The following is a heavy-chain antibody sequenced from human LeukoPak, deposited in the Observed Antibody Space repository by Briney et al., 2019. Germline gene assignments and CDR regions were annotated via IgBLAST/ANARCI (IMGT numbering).Heavy chain of an antibody. V-gene: IGHV1-2*02. J-gene: IGHJ4*02. CDR1: GYTFTDHY. Sequence: DSVKVSCKASGYTFTDHYLHWLRQAPGQGPEWMGWINPDSGGTNYGQKFQGRVTLTGDTSISTAYMELSSLRFDDTAVYYCARRYSYAYGYLDYWGQGTLVTLPS. D-gene: IGHD3-16*01. CDR3: ARRYSYAYGYLDY. CDR2: INPDSGGT.